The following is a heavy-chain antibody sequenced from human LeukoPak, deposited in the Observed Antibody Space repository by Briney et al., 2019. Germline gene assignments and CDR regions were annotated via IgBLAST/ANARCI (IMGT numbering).Heavy chain of an antibody. J-gene: IGHJ6*03. CDR1: GYTFTSYG. CDR2: INPNSGGT. Sequence: VKVSCKASGYTFTSYGISWVRQAPGQGLEWMGWINPNSGGTNYAQKFQGRVTMTRDTSISTAYMELSRLRSDDTAVYYCARGRGYSSSSEPHSGYYYMDVWGKGTTVTVSS. D-gene: IGHD6-6*01. V-gene: IGHV1-2*02. CDR3: ARGRGYSSSSEPHSGYYYMDV.